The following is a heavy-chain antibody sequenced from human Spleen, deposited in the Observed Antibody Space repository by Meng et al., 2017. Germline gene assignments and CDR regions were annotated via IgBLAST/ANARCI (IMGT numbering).Heavy chain of an antibody. Sequence: GESLKISCTASGFTFSGYWMNWVRQAPGKGLEWVASINEDGGEKYYVDSVKGRFTISRDNAKNSLYLQMNSLRAEDTAVYYCARDYCSGTSCHDAFDIWGQGTMVTVSS. CDR1: GFTFSGYW. CDR3: ARDYCSGTSCHDAFDI. J-gene: IGHJ3*02. CDR2: INEDGGEK. V-gene: IGHV3-7*01. D-gene: IGHD2-2*01.